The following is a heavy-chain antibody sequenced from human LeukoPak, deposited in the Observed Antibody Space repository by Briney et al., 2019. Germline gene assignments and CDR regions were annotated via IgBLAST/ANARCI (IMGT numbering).Heavy chain of an antibody. CDR1: GYTFTSHD. D-gene: IGHD5-18*01. Sequence: ASVKVSCKASGYTFTSHDINWVRQATGQGLEWMGWMNPNSGNTGYAQKFQGRVTMTRNTSISTAYMELSSLRSEDTAVYYCARGQGSRYSYGSYYYYGMDVWGQGTTVTVSS. V-gene: IGHV1-8*01. CDR3: ARGQGSRYSYGSYYYYGMDV. J-gene: IGHJ6*02. CDR2: MNPNSGNT.